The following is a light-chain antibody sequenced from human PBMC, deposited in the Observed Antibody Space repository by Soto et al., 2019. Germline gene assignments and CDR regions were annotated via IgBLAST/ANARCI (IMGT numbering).Light chain of an antibody. Sequence: QSALTQPPSASGSPGQSVTISCTGTSSDVGGYDFVSWYQQHPGKAPKLIISEINKRPSGVPDRFSGSKSGNTASLTVSGLQAEDEADYYCSSYAGSMPWVFGGGTKLTVL. V-gene: IGLV2-8*01. J-gene: IGLJ3*02. CDR2: EIN. CDR3: SSYAGSMPWV. CDR1: SSDVGGYDF.